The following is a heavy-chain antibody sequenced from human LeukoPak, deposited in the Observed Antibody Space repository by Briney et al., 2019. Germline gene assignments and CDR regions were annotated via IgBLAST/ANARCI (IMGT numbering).Heavy chain of an antibody. CDR3: ARNRGRRSTSGKRTDAFDI. CDR2: INSDGSST. D-gene: IGHD1-26*01. V-gene: IGHV3-74*01. CDR1: GFTFSSYA. Sequence: GGSLRLSCAASGFTFSSYAMSWVRQAPGKGLVWVSRINSDGSSTSYADSVKGRFTISRDNAKNTLYLQMNSLRAEDTAVYYCARNRGRRSTSGKRTDAFDIWGQGTMVTVSS. J-gene: IGHJ3*02.